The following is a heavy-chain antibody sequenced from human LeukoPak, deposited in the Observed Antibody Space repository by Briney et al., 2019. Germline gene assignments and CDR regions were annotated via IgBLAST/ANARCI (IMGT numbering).Heavy chain of an antibody. J-gene: IGHJ4*02. CDR1: GFTFSSYS. V-gene: IGHV3-21*01. CDR3: ARGARYYDSSGSLDY. Sequence: PGGSLRLSCAASGFTFSSYSMNWVRQAPGKGLEWVSSISSSSSYIYYADSVKGRFTISRDNAKNSLYLQMNSLRAEDTAVYYCARGARYYDSSGSLDYWGQGTLVTVSS. CDR2: ISSSSSYI. D-gene: IGHD3-22*01.